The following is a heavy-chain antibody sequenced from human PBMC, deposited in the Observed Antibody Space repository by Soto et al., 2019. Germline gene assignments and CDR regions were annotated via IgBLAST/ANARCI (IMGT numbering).Heavy chain of an antibody. Sequence: EVQLSESGGGLVQTGGSLRLSCAASGFTFSNYAMTWVRQAPGKGLGWVSGLNGSGGSTSSADSVKGRFANSRDNSKNTLHLQMNNLRDGDTAVYYCERGFSAGKGSPPDFWGQGTMVTVSS. D-gene: IGHD3-10*01. V-gene: IGHV3-23*01. CDR1: GFTFSNYA. J-gene: IGHJ4*02. CDR2: LNGSGGST. CDR3: ERGFSAGKGSPPDF.